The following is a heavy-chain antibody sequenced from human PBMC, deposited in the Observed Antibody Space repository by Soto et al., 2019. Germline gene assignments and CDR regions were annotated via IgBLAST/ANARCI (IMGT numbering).Heavy chain of an antibody. J-gene: IGHJ3*01. CDR3: ARDGGAPGNYCSASEL. V-gene: IGHV3-30*04. Sequence: VGSLRLCCAGSRFTFSGYAMHWVRQAPGKGLEWVSVISLDGSDTFYAESVKGRFTISRDNSKNTMYVQMKSLRPEDTAIYYCARDGGAPGNYCSASELWGQGTMVTDSS. D-gene: IGHD1-7*01. CDR1: RFTFSGYA. CDR2: ISLDGSDT.